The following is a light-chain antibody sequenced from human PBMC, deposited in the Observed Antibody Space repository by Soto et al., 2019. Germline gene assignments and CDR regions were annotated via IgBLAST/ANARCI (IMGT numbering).Light chain of an antibody. CDR3: SSYTSSSTWL. V-gene: IGLV2-14*01. Sequence: QSARTQPASVSGSPGQSITISCTGTSSDVGGYNYVSWYQQHPGKAPKLMIYEVSNRPSGVSNRFSGSKSGNTASLTISGLQDEDEADYYCSSYTSSSTWLFGGGTKLTVL. CDR1: SSDVGGYNY. CDR2: EVS. J-gene: IGLJ3*02.